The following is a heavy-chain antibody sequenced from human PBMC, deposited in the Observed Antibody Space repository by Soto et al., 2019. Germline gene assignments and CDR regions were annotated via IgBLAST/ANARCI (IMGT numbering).Heavy chain of an antibody. CDR1: GGSFSGYY. Sequence: XASLSLTCAVYGGSFSGYYWSWIRQPPGKGLEWIGEINHSVSTNYNPSLKSRVTISVDTSKNQFSLKLSSVTAADTAVYYCARAGRAIYGSVHRAHTYYYYCMDVGGQGTTVTVSS. CDR2: INHSVST. D-gene: IGHD3-10*01. CDR3: ARAGRAIYGSVHRAHTYYYYCMDV. J-gene: IGHJ6*02. V-gene: IGHV4-34*01.